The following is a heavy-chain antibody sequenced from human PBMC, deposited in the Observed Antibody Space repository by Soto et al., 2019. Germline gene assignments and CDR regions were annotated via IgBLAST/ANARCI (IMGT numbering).Heavy chain of an antibody. J-gene: IGHJ4*02. CDR1: GYTFTSYY. V-gene: IGHV1-46*01. D-gene: IGHD3-9*01. CDR2: INPSGGST. CDR3: ARSVGELRYFDWFLGY. Sequence: ASGYTFTSYYMHWVRQAPGQGLEWMGIINPSGGSTSYAQKFQGRVTMTTDTSTSTAYMELRSLRSDDTAVYYCARSVGELRYFDWFLGYWGQGTLVTVSS.